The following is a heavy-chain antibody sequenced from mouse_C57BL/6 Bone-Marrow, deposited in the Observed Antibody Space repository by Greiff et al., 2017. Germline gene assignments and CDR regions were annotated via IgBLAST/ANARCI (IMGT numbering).Heavy chain of an antibody. V-gene: IGHV1-55*01. D-gene: IGHD1-1*01. CDR1: GYTFTSYW. Sequence: QVQLQQPGAELVKPGASVKMSCKASGYTFTSYWITWVKQRPGQGLEWIGDIYPGSGSTNYNEKFKSKATLTVDTSSSTAYMQRSSLTSEDSAVYYCARDTTVVHWYFDVWGTGTTVTVSS. CDR3: ARDTTVVHWYFDV. CDR2: IYPGSGST. J-gene: IGHJ1*03.